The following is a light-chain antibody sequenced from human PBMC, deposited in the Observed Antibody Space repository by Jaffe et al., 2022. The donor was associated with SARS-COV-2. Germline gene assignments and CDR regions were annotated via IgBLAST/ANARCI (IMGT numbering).Light chain of an antibody. V-gene: IGKV3-15*01. J-gene: IGKJ1*01. CDR2: GAS. Sequence: DIVMTQSPATLSVSPGERAALSCRASQSVSSDLAWYQQKPGQAPRLLIYGASNRATAFPARFSGSGSGTEFTLTISSLQSEDFAVYYCQQYGSWPRTFGQGTKVEI. CDR3: QQYGSWPRT. CDR1: QSVSSD.